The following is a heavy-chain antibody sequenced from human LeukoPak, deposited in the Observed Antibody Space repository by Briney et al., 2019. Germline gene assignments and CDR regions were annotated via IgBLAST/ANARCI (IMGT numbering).Heavy chain of an antibody. D-gene: IGHD2-15*01. CDR2: MWYDESSK. CDR1: GFTFNSYD. V-gene: IGHV3-30*02. J-gene: IGHJ4*02. CDR3: AQDACGGSCYSFDS. Sequence: GGSLRLSCAASGFTFNSYDMHWVRQAPGKGLEWVAIMWYDESSKYYADSVKGRFTVSRDNSKNTLYLQMNSLRPEDTAVYYCAQDACGGSCYSFDSWGQGTLVTVSS.